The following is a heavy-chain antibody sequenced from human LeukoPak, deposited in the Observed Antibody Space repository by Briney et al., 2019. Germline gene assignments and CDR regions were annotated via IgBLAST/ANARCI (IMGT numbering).Heavy chain of an antibody. CDR1: GGSISDYY. Sequence: PSETLSLTCTVSGGSISDYYWSWIRQPPGKGLEYIGYIHYSGRANSVSNNYNPSLKRRVTISVDTSKKQFSLGLTSVTAADTAVYFCARLQAVAGAWGSDYWGQGTLVTVSS. CDR3: ARLQAVAGAWGSDY. J-gene: IGHJ4*02. V-gene: IGHV4-59*08. CDR2: IHYSGRANSVSN. D-gene: IGHD6-19*01.